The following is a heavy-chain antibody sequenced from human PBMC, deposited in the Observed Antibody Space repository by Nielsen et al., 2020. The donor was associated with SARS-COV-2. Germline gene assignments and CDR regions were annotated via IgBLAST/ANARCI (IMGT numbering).Heavy chain of an antibody. CDR3: AREEVAGLDY. V-gene: IGHV1-24*01. CDR1: GYTLTELS. CDR2: FDPEDGET. J-gene: IGHJ4*02. Sequence: ASVKVSCKVSGYTLTELSMHWVRQAPGKGLEWMGGFDPEDGETIYAQKLQGRVTMTTDTSTSTAYMELRSLRSDDTAVYYCAREEVAGLDYWGQGTLVTVSS. D-gene: IGHD5-12*01.